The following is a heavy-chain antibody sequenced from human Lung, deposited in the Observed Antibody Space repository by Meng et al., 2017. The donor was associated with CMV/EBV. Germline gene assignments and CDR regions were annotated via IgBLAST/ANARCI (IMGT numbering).Heavy chain of an antibody. CDR2: IWYDGSNK. CDR3: VKVLWSGSGRHRFYYGMDV. D-gene: IGHD3-3*01. V-gene: IGHV3-33*06. J-gene: IGHJ6*02. Sequence: GGSLRLXCAASGFIFSNYGMHWVRQTPGKGLERVSVIWYDGSNKYYSDSVKGRFTISRLNSKSTLYLQMNSLRADDTGAYYCVKVLWSGSGRHRFYYGMDVWXQGTAVTVSS. CDR1: GFIFSNYG.